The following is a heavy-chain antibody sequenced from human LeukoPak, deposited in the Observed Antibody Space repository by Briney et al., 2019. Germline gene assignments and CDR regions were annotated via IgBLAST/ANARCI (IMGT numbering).Heavy chain of an antibody. V-gene: IGHV3-53*04. D-gene: IGHD6-19*01. CDR1: GFTVSSNY. CDR2: IYSGGST. CDR3: ARQIAVAGPDAFDI. J-gene: IGHJ3*02. Sequence: GSLRLSCAASGFTVSSNYMSWVRQAPGKGLEWVSVIYSGGSTYYADSVKGRFTISRHNSKNTLYLQMNSLRAEDTAVYYCARQIAVAGPDAFDIWGQGTMVTVSS.